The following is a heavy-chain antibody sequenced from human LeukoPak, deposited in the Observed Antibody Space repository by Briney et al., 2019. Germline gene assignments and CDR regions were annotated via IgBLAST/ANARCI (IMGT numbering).Heavy chain of an antibody. D-gene: IGHD3-10*01. J-gene: IGHJ4*02. CDR1: GYTFTGYY. CDR3: ARGLGTTRSRSGSMNY. Sequence: ASVKVSCKASGYTFTGYYMHWVRPAPGQGLEWMGWINPNSGGTNYAQKFQGRVTMTRDTSISTAYMELSRLRSDDTAVYYCARGLGTTRSRSGSMNYWGQGTLVTVSS. V-gene: IGHV1-2*02. CDR2: INPNSGGT.